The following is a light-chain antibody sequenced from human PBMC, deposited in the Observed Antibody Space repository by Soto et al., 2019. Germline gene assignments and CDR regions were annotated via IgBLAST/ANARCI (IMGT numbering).Light chain of an antibody. V-gene: IGLV2-23*01. J-gene: IGLJ1*01. CDR3: CSYAGSSTSYV. CDR2: EGS. Sequence: QSALTQPASVSGSPGQSITISCTGTSSDVGSYNRVSWYQQHPGKAPKLLIYEGSKRPSGVANRFSGSKSGNTDSLTISGLQAEDEADYYCCSYAGSSTSYVFGTGTKVTVL. CDR1: SSDVGSYNR.